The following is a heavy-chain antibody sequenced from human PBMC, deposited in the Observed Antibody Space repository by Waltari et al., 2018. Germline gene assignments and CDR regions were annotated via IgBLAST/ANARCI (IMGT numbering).Heavy chain of an antibody. CDR3: ARDWWPGGTVTTLNWFDP. CDR1: GFTFSSYS. D-gene: IGHD4-17*01. J-gene: IGHJ5*02. CDR2: ISSSSSTI. Sequence: EVQLVESGGGLVQPGGSLRLSCAASGFTFSSYSMNWVRQAPGKGLEWVSYISSSSSTIYYADSVKGRFTISRDNAKNSLYLQMNSLRAEYTAVYYCARDWWPGGTVTTLNWFDPWGQGTLVTVSS. V-gene: IGHV3-48*01.